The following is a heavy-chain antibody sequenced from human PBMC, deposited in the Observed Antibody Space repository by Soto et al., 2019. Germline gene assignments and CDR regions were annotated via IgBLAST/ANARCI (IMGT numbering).Heavy chain of an antibody. J-gene: IGHJ5*02. V-gene: IGHV4-4*07. D-gene: IGHD3-3*01. CDR2: VYSSGGT. Sequence: PSETRSLTWTVSGGSMSSYYWTWMRQPAGKGLEWIGRVYSSGGTHYNPSLKSRVTISLDTSKNQFSLRLLSVTDADTAVYYCARGQRFSDWFDPWGQGTLVTVSS. CDR1: GGSMSSYY. CDR3: ARGQRFSDWFDP.